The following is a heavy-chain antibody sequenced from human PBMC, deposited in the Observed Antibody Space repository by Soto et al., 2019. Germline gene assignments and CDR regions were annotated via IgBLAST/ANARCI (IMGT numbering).Heavy chain of an antibody. CDR1: GGSISSGGYY. CDR3: ARVSRYYDILTGCQSDWFDP. D-gene: IGHD3-9*01. Sequence: QVQLQESGPGLVKPSQTLSLTCTVSGGSISSGGYYWSWIRQHPGKGLEWIGYIYYSGSTYYNPSLKSRVTISVDTSKNQFSLKLSSVTAADTAVYYCARVSRYYDILTGCQSDWFDPWGQGTLVTVSS. V-gene: IGHV4-31*03. CDR2: IYYSGST. J-gene: IGHJ5*02.